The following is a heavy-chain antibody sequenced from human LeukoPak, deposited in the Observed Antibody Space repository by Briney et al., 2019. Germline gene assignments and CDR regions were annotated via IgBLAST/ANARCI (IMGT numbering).Heavy chain of an antibody. Sequence: ASVKVSCKASGYTFTSYGISWVRHAPGQGLEWMGWISAYNGNTNYAQKLQGRVTMTTDTSTSTAYMELRSLRSDDTAVYYCARTYGVPGAYYYGMDVWGQGTTVTVSS. CDR1: GYTFTSYG. CDR2: ISAYNGNT. CDR3: ARTYGVPGAYYYGMDV. D-gene: IGHD4-17*01. V-gene: IGHV1-18*01. J-gene: IGHJ6*02.